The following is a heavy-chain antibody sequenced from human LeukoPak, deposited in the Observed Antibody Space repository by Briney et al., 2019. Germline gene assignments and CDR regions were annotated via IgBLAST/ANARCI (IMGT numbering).Heavy chain of an antibody. Sequence: PSETLSLTFTVSGGSISSSSYYWGWVRQAPGEGLEWVANINRDGSGKYYVDSVKGRFTISGDNAKNSLYLQMNSLRAEDTAVYFCARDLVAAKRVDYWGQGTLVTVSS. CDR2: INRDGSGK. CDR3: ARDLVAAKRVDY. D-gene: IGHD1-26*01. J-gene: IGHJ4*02. CDR1: GGSISSSSYY. V-gene: IGHV3-7*01.